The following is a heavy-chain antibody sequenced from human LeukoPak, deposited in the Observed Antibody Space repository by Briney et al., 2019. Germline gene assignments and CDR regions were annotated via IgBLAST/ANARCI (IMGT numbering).Heavy chain of an antibody. CDR1: GGSISSGGYY. V-gene: IGHV4-31*03. D-gene: IGHD1-26*01. J-gene: IGHJ5*02. Sequence: PSETLSLTCTVSGGSISSGGYYWSWIRLHPGKGLEWIGYIYYSGSTYYNPSLKRRVTISVDTSKNQLSLKLSSVTAADTAVYYCARARVGASKWFDPWGQGTLVTVSS. CDR2: IYYSGST. CDR3: ARARVGASKWFDP.